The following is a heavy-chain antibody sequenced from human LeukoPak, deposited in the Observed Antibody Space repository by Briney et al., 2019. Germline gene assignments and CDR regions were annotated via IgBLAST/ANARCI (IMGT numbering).Heavy chain of an antibody. V-gene: IGHV3-30-3*01. Sequence: PGRSLRLSCATSGFTFSMSAMHWVRLAPGKGLDWVAVISFDGGNKFYADSVKGRFSISRDNSKNTLYLQVNSLGLDDTAVYFCARGRAGIAAAGFDYWGQGTLVTVSS. CDR3: ARGRAGIAAAGFDY. CDR2: ISFDGGNK. CDR1: GFTFSMSA. D-gene: IGHD6-13*01. J-gene: IGHJ4*02.